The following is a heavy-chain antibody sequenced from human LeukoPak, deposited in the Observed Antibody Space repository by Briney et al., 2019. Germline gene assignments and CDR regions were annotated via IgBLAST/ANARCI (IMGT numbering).Heavy chain of an antibody. V-gene: IGHV1-46*03. D-gene: IGHD3-22*01. CDR3: ARDASRSGSGYYTQTAPDNDY. Sequence: GASVKVSCKASGYTFTSYYMHWVRQAPGQGLEWMGIINPSGGSTSYAHKFQGRVTMTRDTATRTVYLELSSLRPEDTAVYYCARDASRSGSGYYTQTAPDNDYWGQGTLVPVSS. J-gene: IGHJ4*02. CDR2: INPSGGST. CDR1: GYTFTSYY.